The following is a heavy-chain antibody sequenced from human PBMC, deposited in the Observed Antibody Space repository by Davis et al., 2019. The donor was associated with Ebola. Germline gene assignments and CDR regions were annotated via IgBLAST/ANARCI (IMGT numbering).Heavy chain of an antibody. D-gene: IGHD6-13*01. CDR2: ISGYNGHT. CDR3: ARDRTAAAGTEDH. Sequence: ASVKVSCKASGYTFTSYGISWVRQAPGQGLEWMGWISGYNGHTNYAQKVQGRVTMTTDTSTSTAYMELRNLRSDDTAVYYCARDRTAAAGTEDHWGQGTLVTVSS. V-gene: IGHV1-18*04. CDR1: GYTFTSYG. J-gene: IGHJ4*02.